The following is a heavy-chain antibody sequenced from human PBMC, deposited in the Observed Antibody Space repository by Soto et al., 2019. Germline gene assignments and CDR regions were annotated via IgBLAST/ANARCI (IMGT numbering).Heavy chain of an antibody. CDR2: IFYSGST. CDR1: GDVSITSYY. J-gene: IGHJ4*02. V-gene: IGHV4-59*04. CDR3: AREWEQDYYYFDY. Sequence: SETLSLTCTVSGDVSITSYYWSWIRQSPGKGLEWLGYIFYSGSTYYNPSLKSRVTISVDTSKNQFSLKLSSVTAADTAVYYCAREWEQDYYYFDYWGQGTLVTVSS. D-gene: IGHD1-26*01.